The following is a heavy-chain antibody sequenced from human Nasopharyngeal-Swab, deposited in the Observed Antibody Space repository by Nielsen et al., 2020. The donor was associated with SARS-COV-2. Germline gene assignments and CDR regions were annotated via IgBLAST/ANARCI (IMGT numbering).Heavy chain of an antibody. CDR3: AKERTTYSGATNFAY. D-gene: IGHD2-15*01. J-gene: IGHJ4*02. CDR1: GFTFSNYW. CDR2: IKQDGGEK. V-gene: IGHV3-7*03. Sequence: GGSLRLSCAPSGFTFSNYWMSWVRQAPGKGLEWVANIKQDGGEKYYVDSVKGRFTISRDYSMNTLYLQMNSLRAEDTAVYYCAKERTTYSGATNFAYWGQGTLVTVSS.